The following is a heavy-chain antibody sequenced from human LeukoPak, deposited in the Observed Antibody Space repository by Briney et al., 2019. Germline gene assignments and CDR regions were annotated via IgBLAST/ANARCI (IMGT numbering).Heavy chain of an antibody. J-gene: IGHJ4*02. CDR3: AREGLAAGLDY. V-gene: IGHV3-74*01. CDR1: GFTFSSYW. Sequence: PGGSLRLSCAASGFTFSSYWMHWVRQASGKGLVWVSHINSDGSSTIYADSVKGRFTISRDNAKNTLFLQMNSLRAEDTAVYYCAREGLAAGLDYWGQGTLVTVSS. CDR2: INSDGSST. D-gene: IGHD6-13*01.